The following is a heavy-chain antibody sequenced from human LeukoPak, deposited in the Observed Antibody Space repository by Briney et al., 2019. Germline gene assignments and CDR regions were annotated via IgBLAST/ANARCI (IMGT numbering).Heavy chain of an antibody. D-gene: IGHD6-19*01. CDR2: IYSGGST. Sequence: GGSLRLSCAASGFTVSSNYMSWVRQAPGKGLEWVSVIYSGGSTYYADSVKGRFTISRDNSKNTPYLQMNSLRAEDTAVYYCARGSSFDGDDSGWVFNWFDPWGQGTLVTVSS. J-gene: IGHJ5*02. CDR1: GFTVSSNY. V-gene: IGHV3-66*01. CDR3: ARGSSFDGDDSGWVFNWFDP.